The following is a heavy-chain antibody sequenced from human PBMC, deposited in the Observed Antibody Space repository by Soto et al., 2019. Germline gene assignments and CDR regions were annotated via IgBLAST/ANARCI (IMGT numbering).Heavy chain of an antibody. Sequence: SETLSLTCSVSGDSIGSSTNYWGWIRQPPGKGLEWIGTIYHSGNTYYNPTLKSRVAISVDMSKNQFSLRLNSVTAADTAVYYCARHEWLQLWLVTEYWGQGALVTVSS. D-gene: IGHD5-18*01. CDR3: ARHEWLQLWLVTEY. CDR1: GDSIGSSTNY. J-gene: IGHJ4*02. V-gene: IGHV4-39*01. CDR2: IYHSGNT.